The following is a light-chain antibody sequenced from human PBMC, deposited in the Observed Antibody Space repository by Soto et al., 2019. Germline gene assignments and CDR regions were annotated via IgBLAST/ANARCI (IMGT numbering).Light chain of an antibody. CDR2: GDS. V-gene: IGLV1-40*01. CDR1: SSNIGANYD. J-gene: IGLJ2*01. Sequence: QSVLTQPPSVSGAPGQRVTISCTGSSSNIGANYDVHWYQQLPGTAPKLLMYGDSSRPSGVPDRFSGSKSGTSASLAITGLQAEDEAVYHCQSYDSSLSGCVFGGGTKLTVL. CDR3: QSYDSSLSGCV.